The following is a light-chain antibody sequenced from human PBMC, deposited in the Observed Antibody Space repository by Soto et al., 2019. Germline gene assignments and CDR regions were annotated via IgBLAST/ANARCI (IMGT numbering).Light chain of an antibody. V-gene: IGLV1-51*01. J-gene: IGLJ2*01. CDR1: TSNIGNNY. CDR3: GTWDTSLSAVV. Sequence: QSVLTQPPSVSAAPGQTVTISCSGSTSNIGNNYVSWYQQLPGTAPKLLIYDNDERPSGIADRVSGSKSGTSATLGITGLQTGDEADYYCGTWDTSLSAVVFGGGTKLTVL. CDR2: DND.